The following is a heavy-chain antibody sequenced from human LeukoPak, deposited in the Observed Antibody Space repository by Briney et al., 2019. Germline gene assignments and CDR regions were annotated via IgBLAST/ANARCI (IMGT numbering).Heavy chain of an antibody. CDR3: ARGYLRYYDSSGSFWSSHAGWFDP. D-gene: IGHD3-22*01. CDR1: GGSFSGYY. V-gene: IGHV4-34*01. CDR2: INHSGST. J-gene: IGHJ5*02. Sequence: KPSETLSLTCAVYGGSFSGYYWSWIRQPPGKGLEWIGEINHSGSTNYNPSLKSRVTISVDTSKNQFSLKLSSVTAADTAVYYCARGYLRYYDSSGSFWSSHAGWFDPWGQGTLVTVSS.